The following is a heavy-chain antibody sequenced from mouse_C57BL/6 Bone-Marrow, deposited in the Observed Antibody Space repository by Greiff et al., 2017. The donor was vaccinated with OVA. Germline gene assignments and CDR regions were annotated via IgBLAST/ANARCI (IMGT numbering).Heavy chain of an antibody. CDR3: ARDRITTVVGDWYLDV. Sequence: EVKLMESGGGLVKPGGSLKLSCAASGFTFSSYAMSWVRQTPEKRLEWVATISDGGSYTYYPDNVKGRFTISRDNAKNNLYLQMSHLKSEDTAMYYCARDRITTVVGDWYLDVWGTGTTVTVSS. CDR1: GFTFSSYA. V-gene: IGHV5-4*01. J-gene: IGHJ1*03. D-gene: IGHD1-1*01. CDR2: ISDGGSYT.